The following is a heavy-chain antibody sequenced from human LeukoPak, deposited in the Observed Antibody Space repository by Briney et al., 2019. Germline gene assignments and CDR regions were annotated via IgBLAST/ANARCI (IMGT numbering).Heavy chain of an antibody. CDR3: ARDSHLCFGELFSPHGMDV. V-gene: IGHV3-21*01. J-gene: IGHJ6*02. CDR2: ISSSSSYI. D-gene: IGHD3-10*01. Sequence: GGSLRLSCAASGFTFSSYSMNWVRQAPGKGLEWVSSISSSSSYIYYADSVKGRFTISRDNAKNSLYLQMNSLRAEDTAVYYCARDSHLCFGELFSPHGMDVWGQGTTVTVSS. CDR1: GFTFSSYS.